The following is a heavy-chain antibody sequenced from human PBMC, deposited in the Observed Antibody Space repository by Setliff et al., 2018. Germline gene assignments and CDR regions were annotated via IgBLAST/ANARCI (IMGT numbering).Heavy chain of an antibody. V-gene: IGHV3-23*01. CDR3: AKSPVAYCSGAVCYPFDY. D-gene: IGHD2-8*02. J-gene: IGHJ4*02. Sequence: PGESLKISCAASGITLSSYAMSWVRQAPGKGLEWVSSISDSSGSTYHADSVKGRFTISGDNSKNTLYLQMNSLRAEDTAVYFCAKSPVAYCSGAVCYPFDYWGQGTLVTVSS. CDR2: ISDSSGST. CDR1: GITLSSYA.